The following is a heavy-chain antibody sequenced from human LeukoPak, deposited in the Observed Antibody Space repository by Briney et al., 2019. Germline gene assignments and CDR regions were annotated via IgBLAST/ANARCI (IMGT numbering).Heavy chain of an antibody. CDR1: GGSISSSSYY. D-gene: IGHD4-23*01. V-gene: IGHV4-39*01. J-gene: IGHJ4*02. CDR2: IYYSGST. Sequence: SETLSLTCTVSGGSISSSSYYWGWIRQPPGKGLEWIGSIYYSGSTYYNPSLKSRVTISVDTSKNQFSLKLSSVTAADTAVYYCARGGLSPVVTPVFDYWGQGTLVTVSS. CDR3: ARGGLSPVVTPVFDY.